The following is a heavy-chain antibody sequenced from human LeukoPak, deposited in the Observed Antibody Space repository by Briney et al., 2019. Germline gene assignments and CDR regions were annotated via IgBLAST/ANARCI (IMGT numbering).Heavy chain of an antibody. CDR3: ARMSSGLNLDC. V-gene: IGHV2-70*04. CDR1: EFSLSTSEMR. J-gene: IGHJ4*02. Sequence: SGPTLVNPTQTLTLTCTCSEFSLSTSEMRVNWIRQPPGKALEWLARIDWDNDKFYSTSLKTRLTISKDTSKNPVVLTMTNMDPVDTGTYCCARMSSGLNLDCWGRGTLVTVSS. D-gene: IGHD6-25*01. CDR2: IDWDNDK.